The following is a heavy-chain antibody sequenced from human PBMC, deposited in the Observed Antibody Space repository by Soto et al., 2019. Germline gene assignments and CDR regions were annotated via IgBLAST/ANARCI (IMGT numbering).Heavy chain of an antibody. J-gene: IGHJ6*03. CDR2: ISSNGVGT. Sequence: EVQLAESGGGLAQPGGSLRLSCAASGFTLSGYAMDWVRQAPGKGLEYVSGISSNGVGTYYANSVQGRFTISRDNAKNTVYLQMGSLRPEDMAVYYCARRARPDFYCMDVWGKGTTGTVAS. D-gene: IGHD6-6*01. CDR1: GFTLSGYA. V-gene: IGHV3-64*01. CDR3: ARRARPDFYCMDV.